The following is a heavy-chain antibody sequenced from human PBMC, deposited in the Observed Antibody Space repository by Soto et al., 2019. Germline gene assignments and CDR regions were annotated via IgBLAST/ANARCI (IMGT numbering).Heavy chain of an antibody. V-gene: IGHV4-4*07. CDR1: GGSINNYY. Sequence: QVQLQESGPGLVTASETLTLTCTISGGSINNYYWTWVRQPPGKGLEWIGRIYPSGRAHYNPALQSRVTPSVDVSKNQFSLRVNSVTATDTAIYFCARDYDVNTALNYWYFDLWGRGTLVTVSS. CDR2: IYPSGRA. D-gene: IGHD5-18*01. J-gene: IGHJ2*01. CDR3: ARDYDVNTALNYWYFDL.